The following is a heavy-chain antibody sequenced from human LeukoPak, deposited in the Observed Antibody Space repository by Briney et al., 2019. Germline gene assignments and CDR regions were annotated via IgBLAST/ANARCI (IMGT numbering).Heavy chain of an antibody. CDR2: IYYSGST. V-gene: IGHV4-59*01. CDR3: ARGVRGLKRMLDY. J-gene: IGHJ4*02. D-gene: IGHD3-10*01. Sequence: SETLSLTCTVSGGSISSYYWSWIRQPPGKGLEWIGHIYYSGSTNYNPSLKSRVTISVDTSKNQFSLKLSSVTAADTAVYYCARGVRGLKRMLDYWGQGTLVTVSS. CDR1: GGSISSYY.